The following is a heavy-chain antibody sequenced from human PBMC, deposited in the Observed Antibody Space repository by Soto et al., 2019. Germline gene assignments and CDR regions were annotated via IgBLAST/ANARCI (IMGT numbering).Heavy chain of an antibody. Sequence: PGGSLRLSCAASGFTFSTYVMSWVRQAPGKGLEWVSSISNSGGGTYYADSVRGRFTISRDNSKNTLYLQMNSLRAEDTAVYYCAKGDGGGHYYSGLCGRGTLDTV. V-gene: IGHV3-23*01. CDR2: ISNSGGGT. CDR1: GFTFSTYV. J-gene: IGHJ4*02. CDR3: AKGDGGGHYYSGL. D-gene: IGHD3-10*01.